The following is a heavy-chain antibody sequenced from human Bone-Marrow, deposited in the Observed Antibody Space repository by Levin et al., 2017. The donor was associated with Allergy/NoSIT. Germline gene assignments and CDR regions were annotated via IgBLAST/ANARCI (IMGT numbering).Heavy chain of an antibody. D-gene: IGHD3-22*01. CDR1: GFTFSSYG. CDR3: ARDGSTYYYDSSGYALFDY. Sequence: GGSLRLSCAASGFTFSSYGMHWVRQAPGKGLEWVAVIWYDGSNKYYADSVKGRFTISRDNSKNTLYLQMNSLRAEDTAVYYCARDGSTYYYDSSGYALFDYWGQGTLVTVSS. V-gene: IGHV3-33*01. J-gene: IGHJ4*02. CDR2: IWYDGSNK.